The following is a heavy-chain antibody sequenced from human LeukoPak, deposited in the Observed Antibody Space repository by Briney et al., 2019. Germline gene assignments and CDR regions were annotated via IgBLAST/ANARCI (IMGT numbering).Heavy chain of an antibody. CDR3: ARGPPGDLYQLYYFDY. Sequence: GGALRVSCAASGFTFSSYWLSWVRPAPGKGAEWVANIKQDGSEKYYVDSVKGRFTISRDNAKNPLYLQMNSLRAEDTAVYYCARGPPGDLYQLYYFDYWGQGTLVTVSS. D-gene: IGHD2-2*01. J-gene: IGHJ4*02. V-gene: IGHV3-7*01. CDR1: GFTFSSYW. CDR2: IKQDGSEK.